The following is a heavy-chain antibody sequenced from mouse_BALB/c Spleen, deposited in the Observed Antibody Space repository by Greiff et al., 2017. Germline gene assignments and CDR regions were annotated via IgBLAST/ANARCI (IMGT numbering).Heavy chain of an antibody. Sequence: QVQLQQSGPGLVAPSQSLSITCTVSGFSLTGYGVNWVRQPPGKGLEWLGMIWGGGSTDYNSALKSRLSISKDNSKSQVFLKMSSLQTDDTARYYCARGDCYGSSCFAYWGQGTLVTVSA. CDR1: GFSLTGYG. CDR3: ARGDCYGSSCFAY. CDR2: IWGGGST. V-gene: IGHV2-6-7*01. J-gene: IGHJ3*01. D-gene: IGHD1-1*01.